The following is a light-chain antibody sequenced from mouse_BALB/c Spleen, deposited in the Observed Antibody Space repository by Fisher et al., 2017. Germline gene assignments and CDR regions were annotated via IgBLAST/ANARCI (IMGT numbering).Light chain of an antibody. Sequence: DIVLTQTPAIMSASPGEKVTMTCSASSSVSYMHWHQQKSSTSPKLLIYAASNLESGIPARFSGSGSGTDFTLNIHPVEEEDAATYYCQQSNEDPYTFGGGTKLEIK. CDR1: SSVSY. J-gene: IGKJ2*01. CDR2: AAS. CDR3: QQSNEDPYT. V-gene: IGKV3-4*01.